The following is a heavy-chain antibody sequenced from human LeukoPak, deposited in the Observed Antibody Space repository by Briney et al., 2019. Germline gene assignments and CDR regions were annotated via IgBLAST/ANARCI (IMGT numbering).Heavy chain of an antibody. CDR1: GYTFTSYG. D-gene: IGHD3-10*01. CDR3: ARDGDGSAVDFDY. J-gene: IGHJ4*02. V-gene: IGHV1-18*04. Sequence: ASVKVSCKASGYTFTSYGFGWLRLAPGPGLEWIGGISAYHGNTNYAQKLQGRVTMTTDTSTSTAYMELRSLRSDDTAVYYCARDGDGSAVDFDYWGQGTLVTVSS. CDR2: ISAYHGNT.